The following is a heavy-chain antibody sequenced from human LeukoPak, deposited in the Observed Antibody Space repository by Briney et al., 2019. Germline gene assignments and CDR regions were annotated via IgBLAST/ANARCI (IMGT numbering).Heavy chain of an antibody. CDR3: ARTLPNLEWLFAFDY. J-gene: IGHJ4*02. D-gene: IGHD3-3*01. V-gene: IGHV1-69*05. Sequence: SVKVSCKASGGTFNSYAISWVRQAPGQGLEWMGWIIPIFGTANYAQKFQGRVKITTDESTCTAYMELSSLRSEDTAVYYCARTLPNLEWLFAFDYWGQGTLVTVSS. CDR2: IIPIFGTA. CDR1: GGTFNSYA.